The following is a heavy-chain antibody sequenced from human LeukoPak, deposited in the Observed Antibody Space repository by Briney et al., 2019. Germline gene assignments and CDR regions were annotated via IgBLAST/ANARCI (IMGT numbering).Heavy chain of an antibody. CDR2: IRQDGSEK. Sequence: PGGSLRLSCETSGFSFSTYWMSWVRQAPGKGLEWVAHIRQDGSEKYYVDSVKGRFTISRDIAKQSVFLQMNSLRDEDTAVYFCARLSAMVRGPEDIFYFEYWGLGTLVTVSS. V-gene: IGHV3-7*01. J-gene: IGHJ4*02. CDR1: GFSFSTYW. CDR3: ARLSAMVRGPEDIFYFEY. D-gene: IGHD3-10*01.